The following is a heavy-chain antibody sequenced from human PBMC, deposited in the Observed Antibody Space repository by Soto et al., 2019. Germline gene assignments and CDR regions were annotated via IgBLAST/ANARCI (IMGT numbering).Heavy chain of an antibody. D-gene: IGHD3-3*01. V-gene: IGHV3-21*01. CDR1: GFTFSSYS. Sequence: PGGSLRLSCAASGFTFSSYSMNWVRQAPGKGLEWVSSISSSSSYIYYADSVKGRFTISRDNAKNSLYLQMNSLRAEDTAVYYCAREGYYGCWSGRLPCSYYGMDVWAQGTTVTVSS. J-gene: IGHJ6*02. CDR3: AREGYYGCWSGRLPCSYYGMDV. CDR2: ISSSSSYI.